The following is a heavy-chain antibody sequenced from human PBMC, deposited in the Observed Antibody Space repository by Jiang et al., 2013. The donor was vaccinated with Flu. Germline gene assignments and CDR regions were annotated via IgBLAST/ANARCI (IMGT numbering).Heavy chain of an antibody. V-gene: IGHV4-59*08. CDR2: MSYSGST. CDR1: Y. D-gene: IGHD3-10*01. Sequence: YWSWIRQPPGKGLEWIGHMSYSGSTNYNPSLQSRVTISVDTSKNQFSLKLSSVTAADTAVYYCARQGGSGSYLGGSDWFDPWGQGTLVTVSS. CDR3: ARQGGSGSYLGGSDWFDP. J-gene: IGHJ5*02.